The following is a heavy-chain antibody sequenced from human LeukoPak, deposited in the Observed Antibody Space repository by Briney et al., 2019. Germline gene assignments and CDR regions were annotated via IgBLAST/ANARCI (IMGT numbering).Heavy chain of an antibody. CDR2: IIPIFGTA. D-gene: IGHD4-11*01. CDR3: ARAWSYSNHIGRGGMDY. Sequence: GASVKVSCKASGGTFSSYAISWVRQAPGQGLEWMGGIIPIFGTANYAQKFHGRVTITADKSTSTAYMELSSLRSEDTAVYYCARAWSYSNHIGRGGMDYWGQGTLVTVSS. CDR1: GGTFSSYA. J-gene: IGHJ4*02. V-gene: IGHV1-69*06.